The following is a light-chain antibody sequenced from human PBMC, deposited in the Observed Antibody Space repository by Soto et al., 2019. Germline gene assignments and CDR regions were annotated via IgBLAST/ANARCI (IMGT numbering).Light chain of an antibody. CDR1: QSVSKC. CDR3: QQCSNWPPVT. Sequence: EIVLTQSPATLSLSPGERATLSCKAGQSVSKCLAWYQQKPGQAPRLLIYDASARVTGIPARFSGSGSGTDFTLTISSLEPEDFAVYSCQQCSNWPPVTFGQGTRLEIK. CDR2: DAS. J-gene: IGKJ5*01. V-gene: IGKV3-11*01.